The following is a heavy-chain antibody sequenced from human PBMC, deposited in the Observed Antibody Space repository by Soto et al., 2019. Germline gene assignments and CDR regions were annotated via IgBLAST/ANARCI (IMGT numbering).Heavy chain of an antibody. CDR1: RFTFSTYE. D-gene: IGHD5-12*01. V-gene: IGHV3-48*03. CDR2: ISSSGSSV. CDR3: VRYFSSTLCNGVATRTFDY. Sequence: PGGSLRLSCAASRFTFSTYEMHWVRQAPGKGLEWVSCISSSGSSVYYADSVKGRFTIYRDNSRNSLYLQMNRLRDLDAALYYFVRYFSSTLCNGVATRTFDYWGQGALVTVSS. J-gene: IGHJ4*02.